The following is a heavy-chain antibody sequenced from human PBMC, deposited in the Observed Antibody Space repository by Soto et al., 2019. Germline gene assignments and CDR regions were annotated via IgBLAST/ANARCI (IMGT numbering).Heavy chain of an antibody. CDR3: ARGGLWFGINYYGMDV. J-gene: IGHJ6*02. D-gene: IGHD3-10*01. V-gene: IGHV4-59*01. Sequence: SETLSLTCTFSCGSIISYYWSWIRQPPGKGLEWIGYIYYSGSTNYNPSLKSRVTISVDTSKNQFSLKLSSVTAADTAVYYCARGGLWFGINYYGMDVWGQGTTVTVSS. CDR1: CGSIISYY. CDR2: IYYSGST.